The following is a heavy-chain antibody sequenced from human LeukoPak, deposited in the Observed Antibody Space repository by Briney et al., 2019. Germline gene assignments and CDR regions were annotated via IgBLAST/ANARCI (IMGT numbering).Heavy chain of an antibody. CDR3: SEGYFEPFDH. Sequence: SETLSLTCVVSGAPVSSSHWNWIRQLPGKGLEWIGCLSYTGKTDYNPSLTSRVTISLDTSKNQVSLKLRSVTAADTAVYYCSEGYFEPFDHWGQGTLVTVSS. J-gene: IGHJ4*02. CDR1: GAPVSSSH. V-gene: IGHV4-59*02. CDR2: LSYTGKT. D-gene: IGHD2/OR15-2a*01.